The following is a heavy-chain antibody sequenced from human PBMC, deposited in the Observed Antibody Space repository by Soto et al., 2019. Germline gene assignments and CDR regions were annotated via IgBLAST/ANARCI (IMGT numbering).Heavy chain of an antibody. D-gene: IGHD6-6*01. J-gene: IGHJ4*02. CDR1: GFTFSSYS. V-gene: IGHV3-21*01. CDR2: ISSSSSYI. Sequence: GGSLRLSCAASGFTFSSYSMNWVRQAPGKGLEWVSSISSSSSYIYYAESVKGRFTISRDNAKNSLYLQMNSLRAEDTAVYYCARDGGYSSSYFDYWGQGTLVTVSS. CDR3: ARDGGYSSSYFDY.